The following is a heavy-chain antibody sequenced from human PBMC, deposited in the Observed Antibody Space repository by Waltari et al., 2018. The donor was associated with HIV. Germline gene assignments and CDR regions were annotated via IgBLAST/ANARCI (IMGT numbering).Heavy chain of an antibody. CDR3: ARSPSGPDGF. V-gene: IGHV3-74*01. CDR2: INSDGTRT. CDR1: GFTFSNYW. D-gene: IGHD6-19*01. Sequence: EAQLVESGGGSVKPGGSLRLACVASGFTFSNYWMHWVRQAPGKGLVCVARINSDGTRTTCADSVQGRFTISRDNAKSTLYLQMNSLRAEDTAVYYCARSPSGPDGFWGQGTLVTVSS. J-gene: IGHJ4*02.